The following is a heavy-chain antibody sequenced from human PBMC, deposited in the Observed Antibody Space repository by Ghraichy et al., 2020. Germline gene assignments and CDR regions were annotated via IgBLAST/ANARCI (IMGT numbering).Heavy chain of an antibody. V-gene: IGHV3-23*01. CDR1: GFTFSSYA. Sequence: LSLTCAASGFTFSSYAMSWVRQAPGKGLEWVSAISGSGGSTYYADSVKGRFTISRDNSKNTLYLQMNSLRAEDTAVYYCATTSSGWYGLGAFDIWGQGTMVTVSS. CDR3: ATTSSGWYGLGAFDI. D-gene: IGHD6-19*01. CDR2: ISGSGGST. J-gene: IGHJ3*02.